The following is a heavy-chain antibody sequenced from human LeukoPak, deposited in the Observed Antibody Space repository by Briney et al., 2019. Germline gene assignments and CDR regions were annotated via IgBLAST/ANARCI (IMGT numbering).Heavy chain of an antibody. CDR2: MNPNSGNT. CDR3: ARGSITMVRGVIEY. J-gene: IGHJ4*02. Sequence: ASVKVSCKASGYTFTSYDINWGRQATGQGLEWMGWMNPNSGNTGYAQKFQGRVTMTRNTSISTAYMELSSLRSEDTAVYYCARGSITMVRGVIEYWGQGTLVTVSS. V-gene: IGHV1-8*01. D-gene: IGHD3-10*01. CDR1: GYTFTSYD.